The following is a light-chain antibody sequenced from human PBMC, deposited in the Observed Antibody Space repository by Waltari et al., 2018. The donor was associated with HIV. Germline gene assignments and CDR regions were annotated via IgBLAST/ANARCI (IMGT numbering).Light chain of an antibody. Sequence: SYVMTQTPSVSVAPGQTARITCGGNDIGSKSGQGYQQKAGQAPVVVVYDDTDRPSGIPERFSGSNSGNTATLTISRVEAGDEADYYCQVWESSNESWVFGGGTKLTVL. CDR2: DDT. CDR1: DIGSKS. CDR3: QVWESSNESWV. V-gene: IGLV3-21*02. J-gene: IGLJ3*02.